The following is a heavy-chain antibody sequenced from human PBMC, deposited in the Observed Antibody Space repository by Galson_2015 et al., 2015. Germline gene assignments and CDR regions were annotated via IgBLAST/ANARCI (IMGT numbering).Heavy chain of an antibody. D-gene: IGHD4-23*01. J-gene: IGHJ3*02. CDR1: GGTFSSYA. V-gene: IGHV1-69*13. CDR2: IIPIFGTA. CDR3: ARAGTTMVTRYAFDI. Sequence: SVKVSCKASGGTFSSYAISWVRQAPGQGLEWMGGIIPIFGTANYAQKFQGRVTITADESTSTAYMELSSLRSEDTAVYYCARAGTTMVTRYAFDIWGQGTMVTVSS.